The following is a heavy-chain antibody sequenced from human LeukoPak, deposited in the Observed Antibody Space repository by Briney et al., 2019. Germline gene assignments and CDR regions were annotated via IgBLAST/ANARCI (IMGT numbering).Heavy chain of an antibody. J-gene: IGHJ6*03. D-gene: IGHD3-3*01. CDR3: ARITIFGVVVTYYYMDV. CDR1: GGSFSGYY. CDR2: INHSGST. Sequence: SETLSLTCAVYGGSFSGYYWSWIRQPPGKGLEWIGDINHSGSTNYNPSLKSRVTISVDTSKNQFSLKLSSVTAADTAVYYCARITIFGVVVTYYYMDVWGKGTTVTVSS. V-gene: IGHV4-34*01.